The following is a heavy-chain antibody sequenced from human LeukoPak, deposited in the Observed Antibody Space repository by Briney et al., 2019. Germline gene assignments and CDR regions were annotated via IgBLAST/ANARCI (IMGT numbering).Heavy chain of an antibody. V-gene: IGHV4-59*01. J-gene: IGHJ4*02. CDR3: ARADGRGYTDGVPMYFDS. Sequence: SETLSLTCTVSSGSIRFYSWSWIRQSPGKGLECIGFISYSGSTNYNPSLKSRVTISVDTSTNQFSLKLNSVTAADTAIYYCARADGRGYTDGVPMYFDSWGQGTLVTVSS. D-gene: IGHD5-18*01. CDR1: SGSIRFYS. CDR2: ISYSGST.